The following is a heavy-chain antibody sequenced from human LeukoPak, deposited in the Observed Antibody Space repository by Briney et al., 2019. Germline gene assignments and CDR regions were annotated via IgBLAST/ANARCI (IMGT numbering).Heavy chain of an antibody. J-gene: IGHJ4*02. D-gene: IGHD2-15*01. CDR1: GXTFSSYT. CDR3: ARSGCSGGSCYGVFDY. V-gene: IGHV3-21*01. CDR2: ISGSSIYI. Sequence: GGSLRLSCAASGXTFSSYTMNWVRQAPGKGLEWVSSISGSSIYIYYADSAKGRFTISRDNAKNSLYLRMNSLRAEDTAVYYCARSGCSGGSCYGVFDYWGQGTLVTVSS.